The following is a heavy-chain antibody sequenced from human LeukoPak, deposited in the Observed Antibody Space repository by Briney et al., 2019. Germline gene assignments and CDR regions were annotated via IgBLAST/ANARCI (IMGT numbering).Heavy chain of an antibody. CDR2: IYESGHT. V-gene: IGHV4-38-2*01. CDR1: GYSTSSGHY. J-gene: IGHJ4*02. Sequence: PSETLSLTCSVSGYSTSSGHYWGWIPQPPGKGLEWIGTIYESGHTSYNPSLKSRVTISVDTSKNQLYLKVSSVTAADTAVYYCARREDVVLMMFESWGQGTLVTVSS. CDR3: ARREDVVLMMFES. D-gene: IGHD2-8*01.